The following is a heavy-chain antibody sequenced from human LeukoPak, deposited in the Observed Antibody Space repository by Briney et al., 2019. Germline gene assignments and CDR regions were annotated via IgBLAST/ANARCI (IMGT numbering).Heavy chain of an antibody. Sequence: SETLSLTCTVSGGSISSYYWSWIRQPPGKGLEWIGYIYYSGSTNYNPSLKSRVTISVDTSKNQFSLKLSSMTAADTAVYYCARGHNWNYGGFDYWGQGTLVTVSP. CDR2: IYYSGST. CDR3: ARGHNWNYGGFDY. CDR1: GGSISSYY. J-gene: IGHJ4*02. D-gene: IGHD1-7*01. V-gene: IGHV4-59*01.